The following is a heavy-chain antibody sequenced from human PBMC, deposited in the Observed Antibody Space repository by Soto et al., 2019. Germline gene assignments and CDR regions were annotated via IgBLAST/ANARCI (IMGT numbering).Heavy chain of an antibody. CDR2: ISGSGTST. J-gene: IGHJ6*02. V-gene: IGHV3-23*01. D-gene: IGHD1-26*01. CDR1: GFTFSSYA. CDR3: AKKGGSYYYYGMDV. Sequence: GGSLRLSCAASGFTFSSYAMSWVRQAPGKGLEWVSAISGSGTSTYYADSVKGRFTISRDNSKNTLYLQMNSLRAEDTAVYYCAKKGGSYYYYGMDVWGQGTTVTVS.